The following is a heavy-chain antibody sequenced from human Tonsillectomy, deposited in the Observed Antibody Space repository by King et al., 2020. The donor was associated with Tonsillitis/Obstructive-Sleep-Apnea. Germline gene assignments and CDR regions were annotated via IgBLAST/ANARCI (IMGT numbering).Heavy chain of an antibody. V-gene: IGHV3-23*01. CDR3: AKDQWSSTSCYH. CDR1: GFTFSSYA. CDR2: ISGSGGST. Sequence: VQSGGSLRLSCAASGFTFSSYAMSWVRQAPGKGLEWVSAISGSGGSTFCADSVKGRFTISRDNSKNTLYLQMNSLRAEDTAVYYCAKDQWSSTSCYHWGQGSLVTVSS. J-gene: IGHJ5*02. D-gene: IGHD2-2*01.